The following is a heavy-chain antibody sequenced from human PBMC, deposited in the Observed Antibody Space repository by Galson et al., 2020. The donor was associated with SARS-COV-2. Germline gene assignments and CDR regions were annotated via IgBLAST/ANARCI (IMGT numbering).Heavy chain of an antibody. D-gene: IGHD3-16*01. Sequence: GGSLRLSCAASGFTFSNAWMSWVRQAPGKGLEWVGRIKSKTDGGTTDYAAPVKGRFTISRDDSKNTLYLQMNSLKTEDTAVYYCTTGGPYYDYVWGSYTPGEYWGQGTLVTVSS. CDR1: GFTFSNAW. V-gene: IGHV3-15*01. J-gene: IGHJ4*02. CDR2: IKSKTDGGTT. CDR3: TTGGPYYDYVWGSYTPGEY.